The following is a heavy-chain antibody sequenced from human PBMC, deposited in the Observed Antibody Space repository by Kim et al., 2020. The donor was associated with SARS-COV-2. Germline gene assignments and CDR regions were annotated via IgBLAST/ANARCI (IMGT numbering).Heavy chain of an antibody. CDR1: GFTFGDYA. CDR2: IRSKAYGGTT. D-gene: IGHD3-10*01. V-gene: IGHV3-49*04. CDR3: TRLNYYGSGSYYPHFYY. Sequence: GGSLRLSCTASGFTFGDYAMSWVRQAPGKGLEWVGFIRSKAYGGTTEYAASVKVRFTISRDDSKSIAYLQMNSLKTEDTAVYYCTRLNYYGSGSYYPHFYYWGQGTLVTVSS. J-gene: IGHJ4*02.